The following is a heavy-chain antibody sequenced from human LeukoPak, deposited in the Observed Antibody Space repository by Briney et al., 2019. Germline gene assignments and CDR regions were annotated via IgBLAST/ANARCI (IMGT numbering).Heavy chain of an antibody. CDR2: IYYSGST. CDR1: GGSISSSSYY. Sequence: SETLSLTCTVSGGSISSSSYYWGWIRQPPGKGLEWIGCIYYSGSTYYNPSLKSRVTISVDTSKNQFSLKLSSVTAADTAVYYCARQAGYSSGWYADYYYYMDVWGKGTTVTVSS. V-gene: IGHV4-39*01. CDR3: ARQAGYSSGWYADYYYYMDV. D-gene: IGHD6-19*01. J-gene: IGHJ6*03.